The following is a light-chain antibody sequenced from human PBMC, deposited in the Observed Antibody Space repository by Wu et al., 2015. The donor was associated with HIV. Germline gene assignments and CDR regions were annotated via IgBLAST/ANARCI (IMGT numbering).Light chain of an antibody. CDR2: AAS. CDR1: QGIGSY. Sequence: DIQLTQSPSFLSASIGDRVTITCRASQGIGSYLAWYQQKPGKVPKLLIYAASTLQSGVPSRFSGSGSGTEFTLTISSLQPDDFATYYCQQYSVSSRTFGQGTKVELK. CDR3: QQYSVSSRT. J-gene: IGKJ1*01. V-gene: IGKV1-9*01.